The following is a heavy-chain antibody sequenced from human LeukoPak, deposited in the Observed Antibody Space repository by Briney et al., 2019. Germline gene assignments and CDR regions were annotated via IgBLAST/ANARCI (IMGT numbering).Heavy chain of an antibody. CDR2: MNPNSGNT. J-gene: IGHJ3*02. Sequence: GASVRVSCKASGYTFTSYDINWVRQATGQGLEWMGWMNPNSGNTGYAQKFQGRVTTTRNTSISTVYMELSSLRSDDTAVYYCAGHSSGWQKRNDAFDIWGQGTMVTVSS. CDR1: GYTFTSYD. V-gene: IGHV1-8*01. CDR3: AGHSSGWQKRNDAFDI. D-gene: IGHD6-19*01.